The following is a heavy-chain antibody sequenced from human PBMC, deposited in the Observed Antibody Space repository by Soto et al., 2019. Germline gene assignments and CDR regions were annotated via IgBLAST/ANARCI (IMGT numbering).Heavy chain of an antibody. CDR3: ARDSSGRHDY. Sequence: QVQLQESGPGLLKTSETLSLTCTVSGGSLRSGSYYWSWIRQPPGKGLELIGYIYHGGATTYNASLKSRVTISVDTSKNQFFLKVNSVTATDTAVYFCARDSSGRHDYWGQGTPVTVSS. D-gene: IGHD3-22*01. J-gene: IGHJ4*02. V-gene: IGHV4-61*01. CDR1: GGSLRSGSYY. CDR2: IYHGGAT.